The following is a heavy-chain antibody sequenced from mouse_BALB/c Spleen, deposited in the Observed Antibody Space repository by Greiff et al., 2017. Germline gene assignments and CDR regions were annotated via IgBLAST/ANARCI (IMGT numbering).Heavy chain of an antibody. CDR3: ARDDGSSFGRAY. D-gene: IGHD1-1*01. V-gene: IGHV7-1*02. CDR1: GFTFSDFY. CDR2: SRNKANVYTT. Sequence: EVMLVESGGGLVQPGGSLRLSCATSGFTFSDFYMEWVRQPPGKRLEWIAASRNKANVYTTEYSASVKGRFIVSRATSKSILYLQMNALRAEDTAIYYCARDDGSSFGRAYWGQGTLVTVSA. J-gene: IGHJ3*01.